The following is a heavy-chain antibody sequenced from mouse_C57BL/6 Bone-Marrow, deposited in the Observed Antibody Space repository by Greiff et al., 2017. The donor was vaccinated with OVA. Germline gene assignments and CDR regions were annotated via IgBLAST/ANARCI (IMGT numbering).Heavy chain of an antibody. J-gene: IGHJ2*01. Sequence: VQLQQSGAELARPGASVKLSCKASGYTFTSYGISWVKQRTGQGLEWIGEIYPRSGNTYYNEKFKGKATLTADESSSTAYMELRSLTSEDSAVYFCARGPVVAPFDYWGQGTTLTVSS. V-gene: IGHV1-81*01. CDR3: ARGPVVAPFDY. D-gene: IGHD1-1*01. CDR1: GYTFTSYG. CDR2: IYPRSGNT.